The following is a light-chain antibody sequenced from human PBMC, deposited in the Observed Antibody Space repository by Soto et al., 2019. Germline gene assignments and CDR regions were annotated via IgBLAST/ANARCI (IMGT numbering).Light chain of an antibody. J-gene: IGKJ1*01. Sequence: AIQLTQSPSSLSASVGDRVTITCRASQAIRNDLGWYQQKPGKAPKLLIYAASSLQSGVPSRFSGSGSGTDFTLTISNRQPEDFATYYCLQDYNCPRTFGQGTKVEIK. CDR1: QAIRND. V-gene: IGKV1-6*01. CDR3: LQDYNCPRT. CDR2: AAS.